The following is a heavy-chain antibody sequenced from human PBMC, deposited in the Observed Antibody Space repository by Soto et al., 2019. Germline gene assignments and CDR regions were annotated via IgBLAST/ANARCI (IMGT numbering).Heavy chain of an antibody. D-gene: IGHD3-10*01. CDR3: GRDWVWFGAHPIDN. Sequence: QVQLVESGGGVVQPGRSLRLSCAASGFTFSNYGMHWVRQAPGKGLDWVAVISYDGSIEYYSESVKGRVTMSRDNSENTVYLQMNSLRAKDTAVYFCGRDWVWFGAHPIDNWGQGTLVTVSS. J-gene: IGHJ4*02. V-gene: IGHV3-30*03. CDR1: GFTFSNYG. CDR2: ISYDGSIE.